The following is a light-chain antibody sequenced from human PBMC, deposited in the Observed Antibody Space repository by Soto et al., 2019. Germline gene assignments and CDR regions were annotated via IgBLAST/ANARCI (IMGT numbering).Light chain of an antibody. CDR1: QTVSSN. V-gene: IGKV3D-15*01. CDR3: QQYNNSPLT. CDR2: GTS. Sequence: IVMTQSPATLSVSPGERATLACMASQTVSSNLAWYQQKPGQAPRLLIYGTSNRATGIPASFSGSGSGTEFTLTISSLQPEDFAFYYCQQYNNSPLTFGGGTKVDIK. J-gene: IGKJ4*01.